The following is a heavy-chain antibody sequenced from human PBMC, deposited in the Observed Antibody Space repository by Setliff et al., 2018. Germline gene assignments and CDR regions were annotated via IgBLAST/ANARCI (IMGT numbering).Heavy chain of an antibody. CDR1: GGSISSSSHY. CDR3: ASRSGVVADPPRQVILDDGFEI. D-gene: IGHD2-15*01. Sequence: SETLSLTCTVSGGSISSSSHYWGWLRQPPGKGLEWIGSISYSGTTYHNRSLRSRVTISMDTYKNQFALTVTSVTAADTAVYYWASRSGVVADPPRQVILDDGFEIWGQGTMVTVSS. V-gene: IGHV4-39*01. J-gene: IGHJ3*02. CDR2: ISYSGTT.